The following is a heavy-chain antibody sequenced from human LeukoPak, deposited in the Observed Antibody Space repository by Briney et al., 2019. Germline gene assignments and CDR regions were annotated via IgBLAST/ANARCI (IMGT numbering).Heavy chain of an antibody. Sequence: SETLSLTCAVYGGSFSGYSWNWIRQPPGKGLGWIGEIDHGGSANYNPSLKSRVSMSVDTSKNQFSLNLSSVTAADTAVYHCARLLAGCPGGRCRAHFDYWGQGTLVTVSS. CDR3: ARLLAGCPGGRCRAHFDY. CDR1: GGSFSGYS. D-gene: IGHD2-15*01. J-gene: IGHJ4*02. CDR2: IDHGGSA. V-gene: IGHV4-34*01.